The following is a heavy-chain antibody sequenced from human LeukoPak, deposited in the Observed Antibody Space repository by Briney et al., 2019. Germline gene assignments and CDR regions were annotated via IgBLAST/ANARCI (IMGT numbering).Heavy chain of an antibody. J-gene: IGHJ4*02. CDR3: ARRGQLVSILDY. Sequence: GGSLRLSCATSGFTVSSNYMSWVRQAPGKGLEWVSVIYSGGSTYYADSVKGRFTISRDNSKNTLYLQMNSLRAEDTAVYYCARRGQLVSILDYWGQGTLVTVSS. CDR2: IYSGGST. V-gene: IGHV3-53*05. CDR1: GFTVSSNY. D-gene: IGHD6-6*01.